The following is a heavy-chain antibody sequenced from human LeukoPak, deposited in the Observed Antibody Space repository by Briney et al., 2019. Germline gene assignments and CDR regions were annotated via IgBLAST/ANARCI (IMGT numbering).Heavy chain of an antibody. D-gene: IGHD5-18*01. CDR1: GFTFSSYE. V-gene: IGHV3-48*03. Sequence: GGSLRLSCAASGFTFSSYEMNWVRQAPGKGLEWVSYISRSGSTIYYADSVKGRFTISRDNAKNSLYLQMSSLRAEDTAVYYCARGGAAMVNYWGQGTLVTVSS. CDR2: ISRSGSTI. CDR3: ARGGAAMVNY. J-gene: IGHJ4*02.